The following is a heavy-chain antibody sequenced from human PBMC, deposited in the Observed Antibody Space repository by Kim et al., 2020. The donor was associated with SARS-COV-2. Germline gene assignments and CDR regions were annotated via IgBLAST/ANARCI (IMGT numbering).Heavy chain of an antibody. D-gene: IGHD3-16*01. Sequence: TYYADSGKGRYTISRDNSKNTLYLKMNSLRAEDTAVYYCAKERGGGLIDYWGQGTLVTVSS. CDR3: AKERGGGLIDY. CDR2: T. J-gene: IGHJ4*02. V-gene: IGHV3-23*01.